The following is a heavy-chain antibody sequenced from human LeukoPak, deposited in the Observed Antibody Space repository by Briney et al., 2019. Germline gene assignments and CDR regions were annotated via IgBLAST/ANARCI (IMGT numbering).Heavy chain of an antibody. CDR2: INHSGST. V-gene: IGHV4-34*01. CDR3: ARGPRSMVRGVTYYFDY. CDR1: GGSFSGYY. D-gene: IGHD3-10*01. J-gene: IGHJ4*02. Sequence: PSETLSLTCAVYGGSFSGYYWSWIRQPPGKGLEWTGEINHSGSTNYNPSLKSRVTISVDTSKNQFSLKLSSVTAADTAVYYCARGPRSMVRGVTYYFDYWGQGTLVTVSS.